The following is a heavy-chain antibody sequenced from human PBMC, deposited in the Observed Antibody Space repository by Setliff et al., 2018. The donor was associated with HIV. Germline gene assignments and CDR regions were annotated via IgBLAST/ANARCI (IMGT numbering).Heavy chain of an antibody. CDR1: GYSISSGYY. D-gene: IGHD3-22*01. V-gene: IGHV4-38-2*01. CDR3: ARRVGSYYDSRGGV. J-gene: IGHJ4*02. Sequence: SETLSLTCAVSGYSISSGYYWGWIRQPPGKGLEWIGSIYHSGSTYHNPSLKSRVTISVDTSKNQFSLKLSSVTAADTAVYYCARRVGSYYDSRGGVWGQGTLVTVSS. CDR2: IYHSGST.